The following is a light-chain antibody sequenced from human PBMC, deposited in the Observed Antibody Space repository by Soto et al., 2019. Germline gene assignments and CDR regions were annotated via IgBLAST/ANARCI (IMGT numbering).Light chain of an antibody. V-gene: IGKV3D-20*02. Sequence: EIVLTQSPGTLSLSPWERATLSCRASQSVSSSYLVWYQQKPGQAPRLLIYDTSSRATGIPDRFSGSGSGTDFTLTISPLEPEDFAVYYCQQRSQWRPITFGQGTRLEIK. CDR1: QSVSSSY. CDR3: QQRSQWRPIT. CDR2: DTS. J-gene: IGKJ5*01.